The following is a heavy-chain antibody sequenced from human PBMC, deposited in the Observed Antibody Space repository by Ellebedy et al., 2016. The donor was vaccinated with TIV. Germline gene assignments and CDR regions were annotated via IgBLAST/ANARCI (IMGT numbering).Heavy chain of an antibody. CDR1: GFTFSDYY. J-gene: IGHJ5*02. V-gene: IGHV3-11*04. CDR3: AKRDWGRWFDP. Sequence: GGSLRLSCAASGFTFSDYYMSWIRQAPGKGLEWVSYISSSGSTIYYADSVKGRFTISRDNSKNTLYLQMNSLRAEDTAVYYCAKRDWGRWFDPWGQGTLVTVSS. CDR2: ISSSGSTI. D-gene: IGHD7-27*01.